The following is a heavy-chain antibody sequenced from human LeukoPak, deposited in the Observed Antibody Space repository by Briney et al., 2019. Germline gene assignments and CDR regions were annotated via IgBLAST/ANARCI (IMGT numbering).Heavy chain of an antibody. J-gene: IGHJ4*02. D-gene: IGHD2-15*01. Sequence: GGSLRLSCAASGFTFSSYAMSWVRQAPGKGLEWVSYISSSGSTIYYADSVKGRFTISRDNAKNSLYLQMNSLRAEDTAVYYCAGKGYCSGGSCYSPDYWGQGTLVTVSS. CDR2: ISSSGSTI. CDR3: AGKGYCSGGSCYSPDY. V-gene: IGHV3-48*04. CDR1: GFTFSSYA.